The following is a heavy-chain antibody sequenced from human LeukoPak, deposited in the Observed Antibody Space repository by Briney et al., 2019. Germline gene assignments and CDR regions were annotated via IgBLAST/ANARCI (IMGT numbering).Heavy chain of an antibody. CDR2: INHSGST. D-gene: IGHD3-22*01. CDR1: GGSFSGYY. Sequence: SETLSLTCAVYGGSFSGYYWSWIRQPPGKGLEWIGEINHSGSTNYNPSLKSRVTMSVDTSKNQFSLKLSSVTAADTAVYYCAREQYYYDSSGPTDAFDIWGQGTMVTVSS. J-gene: IGHJ3*02. CDR3: AREQYYYDSSGPTDAFDI. V-gene: IGHV4-34*01.